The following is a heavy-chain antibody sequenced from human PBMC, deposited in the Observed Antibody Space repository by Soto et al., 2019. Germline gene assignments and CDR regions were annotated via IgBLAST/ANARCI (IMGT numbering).Heavy chain of an antibody. CDR3: AKDLPHYDSSGYYLDTFDY. D-gene: IGHD3-22*01. CDR2: ISAGGGST. Sequence: GGSLRLSCAAPGFTFSSYAMSWVRQAPGKGLEWVSLISAGGGSTYHADSVKGRFTISRDNSKNTLYLQMNSLRAEDTAVYYCAKDLPHYDSSGYYLDTFDYWGQGTLVTVSS. V-gene: IGHV3-23*01. J-gene: IGHJ4*02. CDR1: GFTFSSYA.